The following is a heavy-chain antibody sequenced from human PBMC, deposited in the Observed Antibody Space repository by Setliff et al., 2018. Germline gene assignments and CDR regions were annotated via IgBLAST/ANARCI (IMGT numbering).Heavy chain of an antibody. CDR3: ARSSPDGYNLGYYYYGMDV. CDR2: INPNSGGT. D-gene: IGHD5-12*01. J-gene: IGHJ6*02. V-gene: IGHV1-2*06. CDR1: GYIFTDYY. Sequence: ASVKVSCKASGYIFTDYYMHWVRQAPGQELGWMGRINPNSGGTNYAQKFQGRVTMTRDTSISTAYTELSSLRSEDTAVYYCARSSPDGYNLGYYYYGMDVWGQGTTVTVS.